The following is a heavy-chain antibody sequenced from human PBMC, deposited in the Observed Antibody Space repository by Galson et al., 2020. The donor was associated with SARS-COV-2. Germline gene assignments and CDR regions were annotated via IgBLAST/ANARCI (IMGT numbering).Heavy chain of an antibody. J-gene: IGHJ4*02. Sequence: GESLKISCAASGFTFSSYGMHWVRQAPGKGLEWVAVIWYDGSHKYYADSVKGRFTISRYNSKNTLNLQMNSLRAEDTAVYYCARDNCDILAGYLQGLPYWGQGTLVTFAS. CDR3: ARDNCDILAGYLQGLPY. CDR2: IWYDGSHK. CDR1: GFTFSSYG. V-gene: IGHV3-33*01. D-gene: IGHD3-9*01.